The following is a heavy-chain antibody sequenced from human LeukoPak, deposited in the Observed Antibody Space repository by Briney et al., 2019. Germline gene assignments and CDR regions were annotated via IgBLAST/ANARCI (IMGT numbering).Heavy chain of an antibody. D-gene: IGHD3-22*01. CDR2: ISGSGGST. CDR3: AIPDDSSGYYYGGYYFDY. Sequence: GGSLRLSCAASGFTFSSYAMSWVRQAPGKGLEWVSAISGSGGSTYYADSVKGRFTISRDNSKNTLYLQMNSLRAEDTAVYYCAIPDDSSGYYYGGYYFDYWGQGTLVTVSS. CDR1: GFTFSSYA. V-gene: IGHV3-23*01. J-gene: IGHJ4*02.